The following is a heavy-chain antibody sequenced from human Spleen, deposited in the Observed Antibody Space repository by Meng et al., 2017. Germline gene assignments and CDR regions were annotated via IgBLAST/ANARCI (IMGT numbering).Heavy chain of an antibody. J-gene: IGHJ5*02. Sequence: ASVKVSCKASGYTFSGYYIHWVRQAPGQGLEWMGRINPYTGGTNFAQKFQGRVTMTRDTSISTVYMELSSLRFDDTAVYYCTRDSYSGSANWFDPWGPGTRVPGSS. CDR3: TRDSYSGSANWFDP. V-gene: IGHV1-2*06. CDR1: GYTFSGYY. D-gene: IGHD6-13*01. CDR2: INPYTGGT.